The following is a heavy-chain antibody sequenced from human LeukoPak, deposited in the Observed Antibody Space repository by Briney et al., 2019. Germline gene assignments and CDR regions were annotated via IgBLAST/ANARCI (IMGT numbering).Heavy chain of an antibody. V-gene: IGHV3-48*02. CDR1: GFTFSSYS. D-gene: IGHD2-15*01. Sequence: QYGGSLRLSCAASGFTFSSYSMNWVRQAPGKGLEWVSYISSSSSTIYYADSVKGRFTISRDNAKNSLYLQMNSLRDEDTAVYYCARYGVVVAARDDLGYGMEVWGQGTTVTVSS. CDR2: ISSSSSTI. CDR3: ARYGVVVAARDDLGYGMEV. J-gene: IGHJ6*02.